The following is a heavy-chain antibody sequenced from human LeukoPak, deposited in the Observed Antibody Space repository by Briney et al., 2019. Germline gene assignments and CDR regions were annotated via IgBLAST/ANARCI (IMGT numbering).Heavy chain of an antibody. CDR1: GGSISNYY. CDR2: ISHRGST. Sequence: PSETLSLTCSVSGGSISNYYWSWIRQPPGKGLEWIGEISHRGSTDYNPSLQSRITISVDTSTNQFSLNLNSVTAADTAVYYCARTKNYSNYVRYYYMDVWGRGTTVTVSS. D-gene: IGHD4-11*01. V-gene: IGHV4-34*01. CDR3: ARTKNYSNYVRYYYMDV. J-gene: IGHJ6*03.